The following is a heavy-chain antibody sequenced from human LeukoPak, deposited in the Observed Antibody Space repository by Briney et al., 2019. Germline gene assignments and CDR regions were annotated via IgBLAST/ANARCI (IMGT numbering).Heavy chain of an antibody. V-gene: IGHV4-61*08. CDR2: IYYSGST. D-gene: IGHD5-18*01. CDR3: ARLLYSYGLTFDY. Sequence: SQTLSLTCTVSGGSISSGGYYWSWIRQPPGKGLEWIGYIYYSGSTNYNPSLKSRLTISVDTSKNQFSLKLSSVTAADTAVYYCARLLYSYGLTFDYWGQGTLVTVSS. CDR1: GGSISSGGYY. J-gene: IGHJ4*02.